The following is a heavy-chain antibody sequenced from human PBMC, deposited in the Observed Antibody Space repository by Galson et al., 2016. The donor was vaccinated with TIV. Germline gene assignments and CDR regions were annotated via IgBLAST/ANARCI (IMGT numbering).Heavy chain of an antibody. CDR3: ARERRYYDSSESFDY. Sequence: ETLSLTCAVSGYSISSGNYWGWIRRPPGKGLEWIASVYHSGNTYPNPSFKSRVTISVDKSKNQSSLKLTSVTAADTAVYYCARERRYYDSSESFDYWGQGTLVTVSS. J-gene: IGHJ4*02. CDR2: VYHSGNT. V-gene: IGHV4-38-2*02. D-gene: IGHD3-22*01. CDR1: GYSISSGNY.